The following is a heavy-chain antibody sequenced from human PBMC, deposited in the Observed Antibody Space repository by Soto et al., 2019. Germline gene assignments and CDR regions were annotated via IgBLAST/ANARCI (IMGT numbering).Heavy chain of an antibody. CDR2: IWYDGTTK. V-gene: IGHV3-33*01. CDR3: ARDHMPFWSGSGDFDN. CDR1: GFTFSTYG. J-gene: IGHJ4*02. D-gene: IGHD3-3*01. Sequence: QVKLVESGGGVVQPGRSLSLSCAASGFTFSTYGMHWVRQAPGKGLEWVAVIWYDGTTKYYGDSVKGRFTISRDTSKNTLSLQMDSLRAEDTAVYYCARDHMPFWSGSGDFDNWGQGTLVTVAS.